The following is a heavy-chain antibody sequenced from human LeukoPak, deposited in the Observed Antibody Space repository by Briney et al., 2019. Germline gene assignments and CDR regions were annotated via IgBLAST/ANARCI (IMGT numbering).Heavy chain of an antibody. J-gene: IGHJ4*02. V-gene: IGHV3-7*01. CDR3: ARDRYSSSWFDY. CDR1: GFTFSSYW. CDR2: IKQDGSEK. D-gene: IGHD6-13*01. Sequence: PGGSLRLSCAASGFTFSSYWMSWVRQAPGKGLEWVAHIKQDGSEKYYVDSVKGRFTISRDNTKNSLYLQMNSLRAEDTAVYYCARDRYSSSWFDYWGQGTLVTVSS.